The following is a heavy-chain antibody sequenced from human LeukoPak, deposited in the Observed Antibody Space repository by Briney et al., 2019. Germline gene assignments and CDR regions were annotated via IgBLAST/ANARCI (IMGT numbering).Heavy chain of an antibody. CDR2: INHSGST. CDR1: GGSFSGHY. V-gene: IGHV4-34*01. CDR3: ARAVVPGNWFDP. Sequence: KPSETLSLTCAVYGGSFSGHYWSWIRQPPGKGLEWIGEINHSGSTNYNPSLKSRVTISVDTSKKQFSLKLSSVTAADTAVYYCARAVVPGNWFDPWGQGTLVTVSS. D-gene: IGHD2-2*01. J-gene: IGHJ5*02.